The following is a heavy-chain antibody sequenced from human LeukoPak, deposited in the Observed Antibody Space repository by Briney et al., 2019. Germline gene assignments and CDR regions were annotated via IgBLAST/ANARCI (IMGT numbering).Heavy chain of an antibody. Sequence: SETLSLTCAVYGGSFSGYYWSWIRQPPGKGLEWIGEINHSGSTNYNPSLKSRVTISVDTSKNQFSLKLSSVTAADTAVYYCARHLSGYDCFDYWGQGTLVTVSS. CDR2: INHSGST. J-gene: IGHJ4*02. CDR3: ARHLSGYDCFDY. V-gene: IGHV4-34*01. CDR1: GGSFSGYY. D-gene: IGHD5-12*01.